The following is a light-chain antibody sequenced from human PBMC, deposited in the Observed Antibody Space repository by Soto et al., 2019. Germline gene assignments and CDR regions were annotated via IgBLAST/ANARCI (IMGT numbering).Light chain of an antibody. CDR3: QQCDNTPQT. CDR1: HSITRY. CDR2: AAS. V-gene: IGKV1-39*01. J-gene: IGKJ1*01. Sequence: DVQMTQSPSTLSASVGDTVTIACRSSHSITRYLNWYHQRPGEAPKLLISAASKLQSGVPSRFSGRGSGRDFTLTISSLQPEDFGTYFCQQCDNTPQTFGQGTKV.